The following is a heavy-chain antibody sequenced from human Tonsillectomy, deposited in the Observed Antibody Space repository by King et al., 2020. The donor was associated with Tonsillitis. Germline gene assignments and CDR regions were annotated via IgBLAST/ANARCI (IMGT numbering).Heavy chain of an antibody. V-gene: IGHV3-72*01. Sequence: VQLVESGGGLVQPGGSLRLSCVASGLTFRDHYMDWVRQAPDKGLEWVGRTRNKANSYTTEYAASVEGRFIISRDESRNSVHLQMNSLKIDDTAVYYCARGSGWYEEGRYFYGMDVWGQGTTVTVS. D-gene: IGHD6-19*01. CDR1: GLTFRDHY. CDR3: ARGSGWYEEGRYFYGMDV. J-gene: IGHJ6*02. CDR2: TRNKANSYTT.